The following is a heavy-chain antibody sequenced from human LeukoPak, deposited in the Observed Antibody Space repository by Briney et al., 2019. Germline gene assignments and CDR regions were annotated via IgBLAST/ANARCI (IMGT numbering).Heavy chain of an antibody. J-gene: IGHJ4*02. CDR1: GFLLSSYW. CDR2: IKEDGSEK. CDR3: ARIVGGHTYGYEDS. Sequence: PGGSLRLSCTASGFLLSSYWMTWVRQAPGNGLEWVANIKEDGSEKYYVDSVKGRFTISRDNAKNSLFLQMNSLRADDTAVYYCARIVGGHTYGYEDSWGQGTLVTVSS. D-gene: IGHD5-18*01. V-gene: IGHV3-7*01.